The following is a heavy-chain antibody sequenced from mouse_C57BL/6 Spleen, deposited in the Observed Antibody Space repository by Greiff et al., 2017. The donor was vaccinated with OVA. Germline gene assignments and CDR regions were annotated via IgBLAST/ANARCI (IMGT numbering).Heavy chain of an antibody. J-gene: IGHJ2*01. D-gene: IGHD2-3*01. CDR3: ARFAVDGYWDY. V-gene: IGHV1-18*01. Sequence: EVQGVESGPELVKPGASVKIPCKASGYTFTDYNMDWVKQSHGKSLEWIGDINPNNGGTIYNQKFKGKATLTVDKSSSTAYMELRSLTSEDTAVYYWARFAVDGYWDYWGQGTTLTVSS. CDR2: INPNNGGT. CDR1: GYTFTDYN.